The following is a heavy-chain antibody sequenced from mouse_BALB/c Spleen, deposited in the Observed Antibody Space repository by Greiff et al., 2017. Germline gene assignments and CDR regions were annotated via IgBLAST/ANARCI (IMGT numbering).Heavy chain of an antibody. CDR3: ARVRYDVAYAMDY. CDR2: ISSGSSTI. V-gene: IGHV5-17*02. J-gene: IGHJ4*01. CDR1: GFTFSSFG. D-gene: IGHD2-14*01. Sequence: DVQLVESGGGLVQPGGSRKLSCAASGFTFSSFGMHWVRQAPEKGLEWVAYISSGSSTIYYADTVKGRFTISRDNPKNTLFLQMTSLRSEDTAMYYCARVRYDVAYAMDYWGQGTSVTVSS.